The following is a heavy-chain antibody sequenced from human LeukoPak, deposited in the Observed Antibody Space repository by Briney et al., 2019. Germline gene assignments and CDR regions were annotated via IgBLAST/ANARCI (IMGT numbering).Heavy chain of an antibody. CDR3: ARHSRFGSGEDWFDH. CDR1: GVSISSSSYY. CDR2: LDSRGNT. V-gene: IGHV4-39*01. Sequence: SETLSLTCNVSGVSISSSSYYWAWLRQPPGKGREGIGSLDSRGNTFYNPSLKSRVTMSIDTSKNQVSLRLISVTATDTAVYYCARHSRFGSGEDWFDHWGQGTLVTVSS. D-gene: IGHD3-10*01. J-gene: IGHJ5*02.